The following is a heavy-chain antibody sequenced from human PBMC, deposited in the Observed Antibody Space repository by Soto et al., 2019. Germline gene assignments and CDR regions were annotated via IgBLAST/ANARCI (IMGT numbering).Heavy chain of an antibody. D-gene: IGHD1-1*01. CDR1: GYTFTSYG. Sequence: QVQLVQSGAEVKKPGASVKVSCKASGYTFTSYGISWVRQAPGQGLEWMGWISAYNGNTNYAQKLQGRVTMTTDTATSTADMELRSLRSDDTAVYYCARHFGGTTGTSGHDAFDIWGQGTMVTVSS. V-gene: IGHV1-18*01. J-gene: IGHJ3*02. CDR2: ISAYNGNT. CDR3: ARHFGGTTGTSGHDAFDI.